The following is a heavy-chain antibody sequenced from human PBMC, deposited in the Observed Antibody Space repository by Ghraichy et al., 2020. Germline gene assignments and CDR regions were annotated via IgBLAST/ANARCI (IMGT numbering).Heavy chain of an antibody. Sequence: SETLSLTCTVSGGSISSGSYYWSWIRQPAGKGLEWIGRIYTSGSTNYNPSLKSRVTISVDTSKNQFSLKLSSVTAADTAVYYCARSLPSYYFDYWGQGTLVTVSS. V-gene: IGHV4-61*02. CDR1: GGSISSGSYY. D-gene: IGHD2-15*01. CDR2: IYTSGST. J-gene: IGHJ4*02. CDR3: ARSLPSYYFDY.